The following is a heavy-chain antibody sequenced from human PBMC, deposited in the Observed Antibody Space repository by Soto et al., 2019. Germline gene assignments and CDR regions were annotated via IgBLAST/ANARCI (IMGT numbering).Heavy chain of an antibody. CDR3: ATDILTGYYDRMDV. J-gene: IGHJ6*02. Sequence: LSLTCAVYGGSFSGYYWSWIRQPPGKGLEWIGEINHSGSTNYNPSLKSRVTISVDTSKNQFSLKLSSVTAADTAVYYCATDILTGYYDRMDVWGQGTTVTVSS. V-gene: IGHV4-34*01. CDR2: INHSGST. CDR1: GGSFSGYY. D-gene: IGHD3-9*01.